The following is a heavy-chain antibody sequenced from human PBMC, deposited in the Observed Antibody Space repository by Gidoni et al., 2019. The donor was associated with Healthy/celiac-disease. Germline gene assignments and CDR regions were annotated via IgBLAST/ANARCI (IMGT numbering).Heavy chain of an antibody. Sequence: QVQLVESGGGVVQPGRSLRLSCAASGFTFSSYGMHWVRQAPGKGLGWLVVIWYDRSNKYYADSVKGRFTISRDNSKNTLYLQMTSLRAEDTAVYYCAREWQQLVPDYYYYGMDVWGQGTTVTVSS. V-gene: IGHV3-33*01. CDR3: AREWQQLVPDYYYYGMDV. J-gene: IGHJ6*02. CDR1: GFTFSSYG. CDR2: IWYDRSNK. D-gene: IGHD6-13*01.